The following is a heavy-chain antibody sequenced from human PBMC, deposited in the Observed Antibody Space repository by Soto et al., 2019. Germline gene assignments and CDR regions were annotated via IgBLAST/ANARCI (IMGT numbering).Heavy chain of an antibody. CDR3: ARAEDGYGEGWFDP. D-gene: IGHD4-17*01. CDR2: IYHSGST. Sequence: SETLSLTCAVSGGSISSGGYSWSWIRQPPGKGLEWIGYIYHSGSTYYNPSLKSRVTISVDRSKNQFSLKLSSVTAADTAVYYCARAEDGYGEGWFDPWGQGTLVTVSS. V-gene: IGHV4-30-2*01. J-gene: IGHJ5*02. CDR1: GGSISSGGYS.